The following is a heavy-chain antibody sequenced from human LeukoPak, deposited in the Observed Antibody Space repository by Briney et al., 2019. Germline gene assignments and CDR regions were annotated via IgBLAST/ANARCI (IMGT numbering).Heavy chain of an antibody. D-gene: IGHD4-23*01. CDR1: GFTFSSYG. CDR2: IRYDGSNK. CDR3: ARTGITVAPPFDY. V-gene: IGHV3-30*02. Sequence: GGSLRLSCAASGFTFSSYGMHWVRQAPGKGLEWVAFIRYDGSNKYYADSVKGRFTISRDNSKNTLYLQMNSLRAEDTAVYYCARTGITVAPPFDYWGQGTLVTVSS. J-gene: IGHJ4*02.